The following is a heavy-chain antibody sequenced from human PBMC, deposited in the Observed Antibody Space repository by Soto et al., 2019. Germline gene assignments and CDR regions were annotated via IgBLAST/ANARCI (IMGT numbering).Heavy chain of an antibody. J-gene: IGHJ4*02. V-gene: IGHV3-33*01. CDR2: IWYDGTNK. CDR1: GFIFSSYG. CDR3: ARQGVNSDFDY. Sequence: GGSLRLSCAASGFIFSSYGMHWVRQAPGKGLEWVAVIWYDGTNKYYADSVKGRFTISRDSSKNTVSMQMNSLRAEDTAVYYCARQGVNSDFDYWGQGTLVTVS. D-gene: IGHD2-8*01.